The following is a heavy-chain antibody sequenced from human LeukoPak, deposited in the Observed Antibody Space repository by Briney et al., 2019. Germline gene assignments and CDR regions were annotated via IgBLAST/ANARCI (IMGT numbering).Heavy chain of an antibody. J-gene: IGHJ4*02. D-gene: IGHD2-21*02. CDR2: IYPSGST. CDR3: ARDQYGDQIDF. Sequence: SETLSLTCTVSGGSISSGDYYWSWIRQPPGKGLEWIGEIYPSGSTNYNPSLNSRVTMSVDKSNNQFSLNLSSLTAADTAIYYCARDQYGDQIDFWGQGTLVTVSS. CDR1: GGSISSGDYY. V-gene: IGHV4-39*07.